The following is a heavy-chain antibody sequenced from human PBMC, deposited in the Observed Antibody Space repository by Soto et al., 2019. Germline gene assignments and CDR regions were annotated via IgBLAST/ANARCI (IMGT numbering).Heavy chain of an antibody. V-gene: IGHV1-8*01. CDR2: MNTNSGNT. J-gene: IGHJ5*01. D-gene: IGHD1-20*01. Sequence: QVQLVQSGAEVKTPGASVKVSCKASGYTFATYDINWVRQAPGQGLEGMGWMNTNSGNTGYAQKFQGRLTMTRDTALSVDHTELSRLTNEDTAVYYCARIDGHNFNWLASWGQGTLVTVSA. CDR1: GYTFATYD. CDR3: ARIDGHNFNWLAS.